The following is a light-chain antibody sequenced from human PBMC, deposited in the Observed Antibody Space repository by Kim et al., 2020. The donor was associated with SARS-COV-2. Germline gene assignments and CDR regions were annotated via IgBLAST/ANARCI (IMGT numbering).Light chain of an antibody. Sequence: ELTQPPSASGTPGQRVTISCSGSRSNIGSNAVNWYQQLPGTAPKLLIYSDDHRPSGVPDRFSGSKSGTSASLAISGLQSEDEADYYCAAWDDSLNGVIFSGGTQLTVL. J-gene: IGLJ2*01. CDR2: SDD. CDR1: RSNIGSNA. V-gene: IGLV1-44*01. CDR3: AAWDDSLNGVI.